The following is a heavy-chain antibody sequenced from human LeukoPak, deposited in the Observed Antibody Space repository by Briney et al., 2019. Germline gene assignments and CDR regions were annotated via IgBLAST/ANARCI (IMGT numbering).Heavy chain of an antibody. V-gene: IGHV3-66*01. J-gene: IGHJ4*02. D-gene: IGHD3-22*01. CDR3: AREAPPTTYYYDSSGYPYFDY. CDR1: EFSVGSNY. CDR2: IYSGGST. Sequence: GGSLRLSCAASEFSVGSNYMTWVRQAPGKGLEWVSLIYSGGSTYYADSVKGRFTISRDNAKNSLYLQMNSLRAEDTAVYYCAREAPPTTYYYDSSGYPYFDYWGQGTLVTVSS.